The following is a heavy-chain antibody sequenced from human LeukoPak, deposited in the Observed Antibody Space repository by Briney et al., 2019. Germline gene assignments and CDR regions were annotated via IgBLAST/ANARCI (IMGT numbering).Heavy chain of an antibody. CDR3: ARDDYDSSTPYYFDY. CDR1: GFTFSTYE. CDR2: IHNSGSTI. Sequence: GGSLRLSCAASGFTFSTYEMNWVRQAPGKGLEWVSYIHNSGSTIYYADSVKGRFTISRDNVKNSLYLQMNNLRADDTAVYYCARDDYDSSTPYYFDYWGQGILVTVSS. D-gene: IGHD3-22*01. V-gene: IGHV3-48*03. J-gene: IGHJ4*02.